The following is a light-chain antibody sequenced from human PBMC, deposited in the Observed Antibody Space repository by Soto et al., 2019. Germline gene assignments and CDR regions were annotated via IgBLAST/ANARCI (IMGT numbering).Light chain of an antibody. J-gene: IGKJ4*01. CDR2: DAS. CDR1: QSVSRY. CDR3: QQRSNWPPGT. V-gene: IGKV3-11*01. Sequence: EMVLTQSPATLSLSPGERATLSCRASQSVSRYLAWYQQKPGQAPRLLIYDASNRATGIPARFSGSGSGTDFTLTISSLEPEDFAVYYCQQRSNWPPGTFGGGTKVEIK.